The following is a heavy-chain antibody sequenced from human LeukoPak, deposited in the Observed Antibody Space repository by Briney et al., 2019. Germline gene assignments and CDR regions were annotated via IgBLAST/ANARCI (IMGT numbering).Heavy chain of an antibody. J-gene: IGHJ3*02. Sequence: VASVTDSCTASGGTFSSYAISWVRQAPGQGLEWMGGIIPIFGTANYAQKFQGRVTITADESTSTAYMELSSLRSEDTAVYYCASESVTGAFDIWGQGTMVTVSS. V-gene: IGHV1-69*13. CDR1: GGTFSSYA. D-gene: IGHD2-21*02. CDR2: IIPIFGTA. CDR3: ASESVTGAFDI.